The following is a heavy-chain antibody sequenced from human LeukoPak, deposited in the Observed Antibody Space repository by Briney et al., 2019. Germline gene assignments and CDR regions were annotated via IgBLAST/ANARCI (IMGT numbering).Heavy chain of an antibody. CDR2: IGGDGIA. CDR3: AKDRANWAIDD. CDR1: GFTFTDHP. D-gene: IGHD3-16*01. V-gene: IGHV3-69-1*01. Sequence: GESLRLSCVASGFTFTDHPMNWVRQAPGKGLEGISYIGGDGIAFYADSVKGRFTASKDDARKSMYLQMNSLRVEDTAVYYCAKDRANWAIDDWGQGTQVTVSS. J-gene: IGHJ4*02.